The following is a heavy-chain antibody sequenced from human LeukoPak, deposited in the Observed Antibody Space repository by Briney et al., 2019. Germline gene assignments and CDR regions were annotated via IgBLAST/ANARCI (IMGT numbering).Heavy chain of an antibody. CDR1: GFTFSSYS. D-gene: IGHD2-15*01. CDR2: ISSSSSTI. Sequence: GGSLRLSCAASGFTFSSYSMNWVRQAPGKGLEWVSYISSSSSTIYYADSVKGRFTISRDNAKNSLYLQMNSLRAGDTAVYYGWGYCSGGSCYPYYDLNYYMDVWGKGTTVTVSS. CDR3: WGYCSGGSCYPYYDLNYYMDV. V-gene: IGHV3-48*01. J-gene: IGHJ6*03.